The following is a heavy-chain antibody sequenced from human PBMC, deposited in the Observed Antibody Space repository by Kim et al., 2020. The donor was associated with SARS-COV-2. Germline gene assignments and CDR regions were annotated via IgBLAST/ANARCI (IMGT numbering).Heavy chain of an antibody. CDR3: ARDRSGYSYALDY. J-gene: IGHJ4*02. Sequence: YADSVKGRFTISRDNSKNTLYLQMNSLRAEDTAVYYCARDRSGYSYALDYWGQGTLVTVSS. D-gene: IGHD5-18*01. V-gene: IGHV3-30*01.